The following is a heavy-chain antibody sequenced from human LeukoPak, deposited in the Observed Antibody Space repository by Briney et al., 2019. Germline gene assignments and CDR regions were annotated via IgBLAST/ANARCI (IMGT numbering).Heavy chain of an antibody. J-gene: IGHJ4*02. D-gene: IGHD6-13*01. CDR2: ISGSGDST. Sequence: GGSLRLSCAASGFTFSSYAMSWVRQAPGKWLEWVSAISGSGDSTYYGDSVKGRFTISRDNSKNTLYLQMNSLRAEDTAVYYCAKTRPLDSSSWSHGDYWGQGTLVTVSS. V-gene: IGHV3-23*01. CDR3: AKTRPLDSSSWSHGDY. CDR1: GFTFSSYA.